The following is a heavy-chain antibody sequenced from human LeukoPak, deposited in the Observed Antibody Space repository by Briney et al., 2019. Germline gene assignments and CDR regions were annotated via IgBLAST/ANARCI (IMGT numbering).Heavy chain of an antibody. J-gene: IGHJ4*02. CDR1: GYTFTSYG. V-gene: IGHV1-18*01. Sequence: GASVKVSCKASGYTFTSYGISWVRQAPGQGLEWMGWISAYNGNTNYAQKLQGRVTMTTDTSTSTAYMELRSLRSDDTAVYYCARDNEDTAMAIFDYWGQGTLVTVSS. CDR3: ARDNEDTAMAIFDY. CDR2: ISAYNGNT. D-gene: IGHD5-18*01.